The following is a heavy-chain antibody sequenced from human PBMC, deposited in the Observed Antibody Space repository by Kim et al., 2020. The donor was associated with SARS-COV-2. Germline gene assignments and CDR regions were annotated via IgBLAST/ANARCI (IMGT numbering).Heavy chain of an antibody. CDR3: TRDPALRLALSYYGAGSYSYYYDMDV. CDR1: GFTFDDYG. J-gene: IGHJ6*02. CDR2: LNWNGGST. V-gene: IGHV3-20*01. D-gene: IGHD3-10*01. Sequence: GGSLRLSCAASGFTFDDYGMSWVRQAPGKGLEWVSGLNWNGGSTGYADSVKGRFTTSRDNAKNSLYLQMNSLRAEDTALYHCTRDPALRLALSYYGAGSYSYYYDMDVWGQGTTVTGSS.